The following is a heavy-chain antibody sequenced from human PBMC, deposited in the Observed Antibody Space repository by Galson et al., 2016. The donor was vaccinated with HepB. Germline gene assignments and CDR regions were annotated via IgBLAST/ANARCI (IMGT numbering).Heavy chain of an antibody. D-gene: IGHD6-13*01. V-gene: IGHV4-59*01. Sequence: ETLSLTCTVSGGSISSYYWSWIRRPPGKGLEWIGYIYYSGGTNYNPSLKSRVTISVDTSKNQFSLKLSSVTAAATAVYYCARTYSSRPAYYYYYGMDVWGQGTTVTVSS. CDR2: IYYSGGT. CDR1: GGSISSYY. J-gene: IGHJ6*02. CDR3: ARTYSSRPAYYYYYGMDV.